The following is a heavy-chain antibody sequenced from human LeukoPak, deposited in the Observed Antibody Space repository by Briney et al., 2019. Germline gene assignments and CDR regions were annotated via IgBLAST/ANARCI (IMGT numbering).Heavy chain of an antibody. CDR3: ARDGGATTTVTGLDY. V-gene: IGHV3-33*01. J-gene: IGHJ4*02. CDR2: IWYDGSNK. Sequence: GGSLRLSCAASGFTFSSYGMHWVRQAPGKGLEWVAVIWYDGSNKYYADSVKGRFTISRDNSKNTLYLQMNSLRAEDTAVYYCARDGGATTTVTGLDYWGQGTLVTVSS. D-gene: IGHD4-17*01. CDR1: GFTFSSYG.